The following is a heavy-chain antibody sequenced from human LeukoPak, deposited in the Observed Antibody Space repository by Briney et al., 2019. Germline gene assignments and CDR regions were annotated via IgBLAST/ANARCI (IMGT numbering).Heavy chain of an antibody. J-gene: IGHJ4*02. V-gene: IGHV3-30*04. D-gene: IGHD3-22*01. Sequence: TGGSLRLSCAASGFTFSSYEMNWVRQAPGKGLEWVAVISYDGSNKYYADSVRGRFTISRDNSKNTLYLQMNSLRAEDTAVYYCAREYYYDSSGYYPPDYWGQGTLVTVSS. CDR1: GFTFSSYE. CDR3: AREYYYDSSGYYPPDY. CDR2: ISYDGSNK.